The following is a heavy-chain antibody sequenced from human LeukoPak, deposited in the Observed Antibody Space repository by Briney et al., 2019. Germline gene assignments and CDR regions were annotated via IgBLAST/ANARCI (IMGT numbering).Heavy chain of an antibody. CDR2: ISYDGSNK. CDR1: GFTFSSYA. V-gene: IGHV3-30*04. CDR3: RGDYVGY. Sequence: GGSLRLSCAASGFTFSSYAMHWVRQAPGKGLEWVAVISYDGSNKYYAASVKGRFTTSRDNSKNTLYLQMNSLRAEDTAVYYCRGDYVGYWGQGTLVTVSS. J-gene: IGHJ4*02.